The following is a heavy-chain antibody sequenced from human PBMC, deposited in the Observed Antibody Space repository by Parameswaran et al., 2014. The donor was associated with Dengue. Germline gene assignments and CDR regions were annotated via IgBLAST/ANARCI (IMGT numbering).Heavy chain of an antibody. J-gene: IGHJ6*02. V-gene: IGHV4-59*13. CDR3: ARSSYYDSSGYYPGYYGMDV. Sequence: WIRQPQEGLEWIGYIYYSGSTNYNPSLKSRVTISVDTSKNQFSLKLSSVTAADTAVYYCARSSYYDSSGYYPGYYGMDVWGQGTTVTVSS. CDR2: IYYSGST. D-gene: IGHD3-22*01.